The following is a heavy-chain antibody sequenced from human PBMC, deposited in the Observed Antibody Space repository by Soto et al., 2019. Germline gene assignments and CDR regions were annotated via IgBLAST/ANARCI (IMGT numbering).Heavy chain of an antibody. J-gene: IGHJ4*02. D-gene: IGHD6-19*01. V-gene: IGHV1-2*02. Sequence: QALLVQSGAEVKKPGASVKVSCKASGYTFTGYYIYWIRQAPGQGLEWMGWINPNNGDTKYAEKFQGRVIMTRDTSISTAYMELSSLRSDDTAVYYCEVWAVGNFRGDFRGQGTLVTVSS. CDR3: EVWAVGNFRGDF. CDR2: INPNNGDT. CDR1: GYTFTGYY.